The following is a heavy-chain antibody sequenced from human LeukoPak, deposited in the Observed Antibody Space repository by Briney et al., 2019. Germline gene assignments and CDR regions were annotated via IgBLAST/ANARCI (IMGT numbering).Heavy chain of an antibody. CDR3: ARDADYYGSGSYYYYYYYMDV. D-gene: IGHD3-10*01. V-gene: IGHV4-34*01. J-gene: IGHJ6*03. CDR2: INHSGST. Sequence: SETLSLTCAVSGGSFSGYYWSWIRQPPGKGLEWIGEINHSGSTNYNPSLKSRVTISVDKSKNQFSLKLSSVTAADTAVYYCARDADYYGSGSYYYYYYYMDVWGKGTTVTVSS. CDR1: GGSFSGYY.